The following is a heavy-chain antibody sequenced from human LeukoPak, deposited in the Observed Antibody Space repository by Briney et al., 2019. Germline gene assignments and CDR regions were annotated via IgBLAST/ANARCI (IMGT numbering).Heavy chain of an antibody. J-gene: IGHJ4*02. V-gene: IGHV4-59*08. CDR2: IYYSGST. CDR3: ASYYGGRFDY. Sequence: SETLSLTCTVSGGSISSYYWSWIRQPXXXXLEWIGYIYYSGSTNYNPSLKSRVTISVDTSKNQFSLKLSSVTAADTAVYHCASYYGGRFDYWGQGTLVTVSS. CDR1: GGSISSYY. D-gene: IGHD4-23*01.